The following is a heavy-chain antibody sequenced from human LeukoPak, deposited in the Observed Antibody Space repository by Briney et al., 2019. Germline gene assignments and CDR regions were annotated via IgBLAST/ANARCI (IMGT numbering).Heavy chain of an antibody. V-gene: IGHV4-59*12. J-gene: IGHJ4*02. CDR2: IYYSGST. CDR3: ARGYYDILTGHYYFDY. D-gene: IGHD3-9*01. CDR1: GGSISSYY. Sequence: PSETLSLTCTVSGGSISSYYWSWIRQPPGKGLEWIGYIYYSGSTNYNPSLKSRVTISVDTSKNQFSLKLSSVTAADTAVYYCARGYYDILTGHYYFDYWGQGTLVTVSS.